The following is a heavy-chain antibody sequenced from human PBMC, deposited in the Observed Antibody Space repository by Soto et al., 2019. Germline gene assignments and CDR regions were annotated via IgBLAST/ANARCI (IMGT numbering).Heavy chain of an antibody. J-gene: IGHJ4*02. D-gene: IGHD1-20*01. V-gene: IGHV1-18*01. CDR1: GYTFTSYG. CDR3: AKAAPSDNWKDLNFDY. CDR2: ISAYNGNT. Sequence: ASVKVSCKASGYTFTSYGISWVRQAPGQGLEWMGWISAYNGNTNYAQKLQGRVTMTTDTSTSTAYMELRSLRSDDTAVYYCAKAAPSDNWKDLNFDYWGQGTLVTVSS.